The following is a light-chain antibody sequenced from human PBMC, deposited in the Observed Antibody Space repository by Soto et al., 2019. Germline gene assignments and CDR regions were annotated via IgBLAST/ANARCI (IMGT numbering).Light chain of an antibody. CDR3: QQYNNWPPLT. CDR2: GAS. V-gene: IGKV3-15*01. J-gene: IGKJ4*01. Sequence: EIVMTQSPATLSVSPGERATLSRRASQSVSSNLAWYQQKPGQAPRLLIYGASTRATGIPARFSGSGSGTEFTLTISSLQFEDLAVYYCQQYNNWPPLTFRGRTKVDIK. CDR1: QSVSSN.